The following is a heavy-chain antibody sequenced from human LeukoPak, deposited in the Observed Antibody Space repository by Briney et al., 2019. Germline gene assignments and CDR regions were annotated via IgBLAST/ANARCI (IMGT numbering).Heavy chain of an antibody. D-gene: IGHD2-15*01. V-gene: IGHV1-69*06. Sequence: SVKVSCKASGGTFSNYAISWVRQAPGQGLEWMGGIIPIFGTANYAQKFRGRVTITADKSTRTDYMELSSLRYEDTAVYYCARAGRKSRGVDIVRKKETVYYYYLDVWGKGTTVTVSS. J-gene: IGHJ6*03. CDR3: ARAGRKSRGVDIVRKKETVYYYYLDV. CDR2: IIPIFGTA. CDR1: GGTFSNYA.